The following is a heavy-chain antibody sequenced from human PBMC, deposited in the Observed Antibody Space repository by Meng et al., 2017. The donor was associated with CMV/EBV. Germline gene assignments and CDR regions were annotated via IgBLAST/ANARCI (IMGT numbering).Heavy chain of an antibody. CDR1: GFSLSTSGVG. D-gene: IGHD5-18*01. CDR2: IYWDDDK. V-gene: IGHV2-5*02. J-gene: IGHJ4*02. CDR3: AHLDTAKLHFDY. Sequence: QITLKESCPPLVKPTQTLTLTCTFSGFSLSTSGVGVGWIRQPPGKALEWLALIYWDDDKRYSPSLKSRLTITKDTSKNQVVLTMTNMDPVDTATYYCAHLDTAKLHFDYWGQGTLVTVSS.